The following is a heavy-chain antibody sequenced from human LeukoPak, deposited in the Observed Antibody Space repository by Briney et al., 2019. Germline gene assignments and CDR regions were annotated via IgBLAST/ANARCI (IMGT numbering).Heavy chain of an antibody. J-gene: IGHJ4*02. CDR2: ISYDGSNK. V-gene: IGHV3-30-3*01. D-gene: IGHD2-2*02. Sequence: GGCLRLSCAASGFTFSSYAMHWVRQAPGKGLEWVAVISYDGSNKYYADSVKGRFTISRDNSKNTLYLQMNSLRAEDTAVYYCASSMYQLLYQDYWGQGTLVTVSS. CDR3: ASSMYQLLYQDY. CDR1: GFTFSSYA.